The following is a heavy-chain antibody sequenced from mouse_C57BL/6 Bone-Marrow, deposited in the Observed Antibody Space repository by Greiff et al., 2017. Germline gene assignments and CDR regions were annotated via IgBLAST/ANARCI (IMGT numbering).Heavy chain of an antibody. CDR3: ARYYDYEDYFDY. V-gene: IGHV1-81*01. J-gene: IGHJ2*01. D-gene: IGHD2-4*01. CDR1: GYTFTSYG. CDR2: IYPRSGNT. Sequence: VQVVESGAELARPGASVKLSCKASGYTFTSYGISWVKQRTGQGLEWIGEIYPRSGNTYYNEKFKGKATLTADKSSSTAYMELRSLTSEDSAVYFCARYYDYEDYFDYWGQGTTLTVSS.